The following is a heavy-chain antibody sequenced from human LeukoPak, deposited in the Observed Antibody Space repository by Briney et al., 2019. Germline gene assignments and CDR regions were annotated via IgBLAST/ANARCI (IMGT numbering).Heavy chain of an antibody. CDR2: ISGTGGST. CDR3: AKATYGSGSYQYFQH. CDR1: GFTYSSYA. Sequence: PGGSLRLSCAVSGFTYSSYAMNWVRQAPGKGLEWVSAISGTGGSTYYADSVKGRFTISRDNSKNTLYLQMSSLRAEDTAIYYCAKATYGSGSYQYFQHWGQGTLVTVSS. D-gene: IGHD3-10*01. V-gene: IGHV3-23*01. J-gene: IGHJ1*01.